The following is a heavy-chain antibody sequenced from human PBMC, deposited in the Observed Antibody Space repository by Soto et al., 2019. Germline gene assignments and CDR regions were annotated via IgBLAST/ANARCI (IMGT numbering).Heavy chain of an antibody. CDR1: GGTFSSYT. CDR2: IIPILGIA. J-gene: IGHJ4*02. V-gene: IGHV1-69*02. CDR3: ASSLAPGTVPTYPLDY. D-gene: IGHD4-17*01. Sequence: SVKVSCKASGGTFSSYTISWVRQAPGQGLEWMGRIIPILGIANYAQKFQGRVTITADKSTSTAYMELSSLRSEDTAVYYCASSLAPGTVPTYPLDYWGQGTLVTGSS.